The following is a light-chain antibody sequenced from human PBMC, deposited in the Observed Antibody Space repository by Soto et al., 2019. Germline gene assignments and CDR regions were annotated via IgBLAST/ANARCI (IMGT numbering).Light chain of an antibody. CDR3: CAYAGSKTFYV. CDR1: SSDVGSYNL. J-gene: IGLJ1*01. V-gene: IGLV2-23*02. CDR2: EVS. Sequence: QSALTQPASVSGSPGQSITISCTGTSSDVGSYNLVSWYQQHPGKAPKLMIYEVSKRPSGVSNRFSGSKSGNTASLTISGIQAADESDYYCCAYAGSKTFYVFGTGTKLTVL.